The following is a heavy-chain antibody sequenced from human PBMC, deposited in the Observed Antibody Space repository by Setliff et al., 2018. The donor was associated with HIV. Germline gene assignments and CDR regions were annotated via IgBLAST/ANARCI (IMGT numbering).Heavy chain of an antibody. CDR1: GFSLSDYY. CDR2: ISRYGNNM. J-gene: IGHJ5*02. Sequence: GGSLRLSCAASGFSLSDYYMNWIRQAPGKGLEWISQISRYGNNMYYADSVKGRFTISRDDAKNSLFLQMNSLRAEDTAVYYCARVASGYDYGWLDPWGQGTLVTVSS. D-gene: IGHD5-12*01. CDR3: ARVASGYDYGWLDP. V-gene: IGHV3-11*04.